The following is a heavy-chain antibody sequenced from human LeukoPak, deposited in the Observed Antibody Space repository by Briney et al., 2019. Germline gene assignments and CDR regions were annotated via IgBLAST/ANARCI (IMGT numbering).Heavy chain of an antibody. CDR3: ARDLVGSAISYSSGAWDY. J-gene: IGHJ4*02. CDR1: GGTFSSYA. V-gene: IGHV1-69*13. D-gene: IGHD3-10*01. Sequence: SVKVSCKASGGTFSSYAISWVRQAPGQGLEWMGGIIPLFGSADYAQKFQGRVTFTADESTSTAYMELSSLRPEDTAVYYCARDLVGSAISYSSGAWDYWGQGTLVTVSS. CDR2: IIPLFGSA.